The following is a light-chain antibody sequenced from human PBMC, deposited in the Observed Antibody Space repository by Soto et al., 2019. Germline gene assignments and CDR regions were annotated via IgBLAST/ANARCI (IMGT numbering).Light chain of an antibody. CDR1: SSDVGGYKY. CDR2: EVS. J-gene: IGLJ2*01. V-gene: IGLV2-8*01. CDR3: SSYAGSNNLNV. Sequence: QSALTQPPSASGSLGQSVTISCTGTSSDVGGYKYVSWYQQHPGKAPKLMIYEVSQRPSGVPDRFSGSKSGNTASLTVSGLQAEDEADYYCSSYAGSNNLNVFGGGTKLTVL.